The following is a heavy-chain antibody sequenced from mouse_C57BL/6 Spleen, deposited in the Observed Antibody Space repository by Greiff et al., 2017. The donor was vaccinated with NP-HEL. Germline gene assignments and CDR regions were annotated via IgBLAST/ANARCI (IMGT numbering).Heavy chain of an antibody. V-gene: IGHV1-22*01. D-gene: IGHD1-1*01. CDR2: INPNNCGT. Sequence: EVQLQPSGPELVKPGASVKMSCKASGYPFTDYNMYWVKQSHGKSLEWIGYINPNNCGTSSNQTFKGKATLTVNKSSSTAYMERRSLTSEYSAVYYCSVTTVVAFYCMDYWGQGTSVTVSS. CDR1: GYPFTDYN. CDR3: SVTTVVAFYCMDY. J-gene: IGHJ4*01.